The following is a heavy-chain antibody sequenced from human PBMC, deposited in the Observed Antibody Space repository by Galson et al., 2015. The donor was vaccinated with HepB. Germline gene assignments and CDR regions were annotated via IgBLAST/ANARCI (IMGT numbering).Heavy chain of an antibody. V-gene: IGHV3-7*03. J-gene: IGHJ4*02. CDR3: AGGDGWVFNY. CDR1: GFTFSTFW. CDR2: IIQDGSKK. Sequence: SLRLSCAASGFTFSTFWMSWFRQAPGKGLEWVANIIQDGSKKYSVDSVKGRFTISRDNAKNSLYLQMNNLRAEDTAVYFCAGGDGWVFNYGGQGTRVIVSP. D-gene: IGHD5-24*01.